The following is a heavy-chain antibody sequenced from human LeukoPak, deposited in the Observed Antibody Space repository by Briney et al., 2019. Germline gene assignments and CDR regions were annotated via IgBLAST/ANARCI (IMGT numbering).Heavy chain of an antibody. V-gene: IGHV3-48*04. CDR3: ARDRSGSSWYVRLDY. D-gene: IGHD6-13*01. J-gene: IGHJ4*02. CDR1: GFTFSSYS. CDR2: ISSSSSTI. Sequence: AGGSLRLSCAASGFTFSSYSMNWVRQAPGKGLEWVSYISSSSSTIYYADSVKGRFTISRDNAKNSLYLQMNSLRAEDTAVYYCARDRSGSSWYVRLDYWGQGTLVTVSS.